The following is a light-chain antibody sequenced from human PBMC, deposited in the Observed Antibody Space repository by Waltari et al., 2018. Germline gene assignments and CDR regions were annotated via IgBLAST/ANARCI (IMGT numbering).Light chain of an antibody. CDR1: QRITSN. V-gene: IGKV3-15*01. J-gene: IGKJ2*01. CDR2: GGS. CDR3: QQYNNWPPYT. Sequence: EVLLTQSPATLSVFPGERATLSCRASQRITSNLAWYQQKPGQAPRLLIYGGSTRATGIPARFSCSGSGTEFTLTIDGLQSEDFAIYYCQQYNNWPPYTFGQGTKLEIK.